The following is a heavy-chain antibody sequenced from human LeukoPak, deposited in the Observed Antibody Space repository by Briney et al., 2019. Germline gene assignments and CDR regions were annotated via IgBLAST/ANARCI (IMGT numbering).Heavy chain of an antibody. V-gene: IGHV3-30*03. CDR1: GFTFSSYG. CDR3: ARGIQPLDY. D-gene: IGHD5-18*01. Sequence: GGSLRLSCAASGFTFSSYGMHWVRQAPGKGLEWVAVISYDGSNKYYADSVKGRFTISRDNSKNTLYLQMNSLRAEDTAGYYCARGIQPLDYWGQGTLVTVSS. CDR2: ISYDGSNK. J-gene: IGHJ4*02.